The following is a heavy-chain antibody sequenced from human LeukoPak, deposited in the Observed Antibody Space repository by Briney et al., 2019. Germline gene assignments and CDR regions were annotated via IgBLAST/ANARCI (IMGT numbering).Heavy chain of an antibody. V-gene: IGHV3-23*01. CDR3: SKATDSSNRPGTYGAFDI. CDR2: ISGSGGST. J-gene: IGHJ3*02. CDR1: GFIFDNYG. D-gene: IGHD3-10*01. Sequence: GGTLRLSCAASGFIFDNYGMTWVRQAPGKGLEWVSTISGSGGSTYYADSVKGRFAISRDNSRNTVYVQMNSLRAEDTAVYYCSKATDSSNRPGTYGAFDIWGQGTKVTVS.